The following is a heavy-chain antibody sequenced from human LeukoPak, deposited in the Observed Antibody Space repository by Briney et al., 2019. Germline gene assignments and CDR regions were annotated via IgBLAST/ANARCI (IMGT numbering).Heavy chain of an antibody. D-gene: IGHD6-13*01. Sequence: PSETLSLTCAVYGGSFSGYYWSWIRQPPGKGLEWIGEINHSGSTNYNPSLKSRVTISVDTSKNQFSLKLSSVTAADTAVYYCARDHYSSSWYNWFDPWGQGTLVTASS. CDR2: INHSGST. J-gene: IGHJ5*02. CDR3: ARDHYSSSWYNWFDP. V-gene: IGHV4-34*01. CDR1: GGSFSGYY.